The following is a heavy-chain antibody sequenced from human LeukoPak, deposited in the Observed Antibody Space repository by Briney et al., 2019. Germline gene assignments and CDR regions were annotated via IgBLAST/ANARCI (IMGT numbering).Heavy chain of an antibody. V-gene: IGHV3-21*01. J-gene: IGHJ5*02. Sequence: VKPGGSLRLSCAASGFTFSSYSMNWVRQAPGKGLEWVSSISSSSSYIYYADSVKGRFTISRDNAKNSLYLQMNSLRAEDTAVYYCARELYLGSGWPRTNWFDPWGQGTLVTVSS. CDR3: ARELYLGSGWPRTNWFDP. CDR1: GFTFSSYS. D-gene: IGHD6-19*01. CDR2: ISSSSSYI.